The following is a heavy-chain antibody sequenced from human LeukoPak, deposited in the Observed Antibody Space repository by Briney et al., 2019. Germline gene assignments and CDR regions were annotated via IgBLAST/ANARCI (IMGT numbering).Heavy chain of an antibody. CDR3: ASDEQLVPQIDY. CDR2: IDQDGSEK. CDR1: GFSFSTFW. J-gene: IGHJ4*02. Sequence: PGGSLRLSRAASGFSFSTFWMSWVRQAPGKGLEWVANIDQDGSEKYYVGSVEGRFTISRDNAKDSLYLQMNSLRVEDTAVYYCASDEQLVPQIDYRGQGTLFTVSS. V-gene: IGHV3-7*01. D-gene: IGHD6-13*01.